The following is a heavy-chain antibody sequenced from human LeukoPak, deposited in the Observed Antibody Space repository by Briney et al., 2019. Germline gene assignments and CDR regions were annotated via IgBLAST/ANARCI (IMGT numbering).Heavy chain of an antibody. CDR1: GFTFSSCN. V-gene: IGHV3-48*01. D-gene: IGHD1-26*01. CDR2: ISSSSSTI. J-gene: IGHJ3*02. Sequence: GGSLRLSCAASGFTFSSCNMNWVRQAPGKGLEWVSYISSSSSTIYYADSVKGRFTISRDNAKNSLYLQMNSLRAEDTAVYYCARGVSGSYGDAFDIWGQGTMVTVSS. CDR3: ARGVSGSYGDAFDI.